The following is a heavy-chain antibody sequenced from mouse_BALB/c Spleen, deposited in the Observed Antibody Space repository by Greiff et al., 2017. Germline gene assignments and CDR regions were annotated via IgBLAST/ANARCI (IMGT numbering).Heavy chain of an antibody. CDR2: ISDGGSYT. J-gene: IGHJ3*01. CDR3: ARSSLLRLRAWFAY. Sequence: EVMLVESGGGLVKPGGSLKLSCAASGFTFSDYYMYWVRQTPEKRLEWVATISDGGSYTYYPDSVKGRFTISRDNAKNNLYLQMSSLKSEDTAMYYCARSSLLRLRAWFAYWGQGTLVTVSA. CDR1: GFTFSDYY. V-gene: IGHV5-4*02. D-gene: IGHD1-2*01.